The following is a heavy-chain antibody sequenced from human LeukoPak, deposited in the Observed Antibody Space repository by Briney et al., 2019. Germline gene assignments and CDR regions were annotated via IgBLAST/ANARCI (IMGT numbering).Heavy chain of an antibody. CDR3: AREGLTTHIDY. CDR1: GYTFTNYG. V-gene: IGHV1-18*01. D-gene: IGHD4-11*01. J-gene: IGHJ4*02. Sequence: EASVKVSCKASGYTFTNYGITWVRQAPGQGLEWMGWISAYNGNTNYAQRLQGRVTMTTDTSTSTAYMELRSLRSDDTAVYFCAREGLTTHIDYWGQGTLVTVSS. CDR2: ISAYNGNT.